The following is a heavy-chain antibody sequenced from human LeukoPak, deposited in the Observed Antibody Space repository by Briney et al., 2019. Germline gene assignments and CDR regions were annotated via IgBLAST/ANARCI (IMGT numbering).Heavy chain of an antibody. CDR1: GFTFSSYG. CDR2: IWYDGSNK. Sequence: PGGSLRLSCAASGFTFSSYGMHWVRQAPGKGLEWVAVIWYDGSNKYYADSVKGRFTISRDNSKNTLYLQMNSLRAEDTAVYYCAKDLTPRYGDYTAFDYWGQGTLVTVSS. V-gene: IGHV3-30*02. D-gene: IGHD4-17*01. J-gene: IGHJ4*02. CDR3: AKDLTPRYGDYTAFDY.